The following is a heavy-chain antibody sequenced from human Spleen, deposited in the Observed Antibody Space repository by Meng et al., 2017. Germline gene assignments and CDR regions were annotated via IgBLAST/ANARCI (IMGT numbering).Heavy chain of an antibody. Sequence: ASVKVSCKASGYTFTSYGISWVRQAPGQGLEWMGWISAYNGNTNYAQKLQGRVTMTTDTSTSTAYMELRSLRSDDTAVYYGSAAAGTRGDYYYYGMDVWGQGTTVTVSS. V-gene: IGHV1-18*01. J-gene: IGHJ6*02. CDR2: ISAYNGNT. D-gene: IGHD6-13*01. CDR1: GYTFTSYG. CDR3: SAAAGTRGDYYYYGMDV.